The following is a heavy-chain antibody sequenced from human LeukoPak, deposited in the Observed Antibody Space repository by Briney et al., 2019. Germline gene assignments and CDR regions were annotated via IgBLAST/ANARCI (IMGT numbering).Heavy chain of an antibody. V-gene: IGHV4-30-4*01. J-gene: IGHJ5*02. Sequence: SVTLSLTCTVSDGSISSDDYYWTWVRQPPVKGLEWIGYIYYSGSTYYNPSLKSRVTISVDTSKNQFSLKLTSVTAADTAVYYCARYCSSSGSGWFDPWGQGTLVTVSS. D-gene: IGHD2-2*01. CDR3: ARYCSSSGSGWFDP. CDR1: DGSISSDDYY. CDR2: IYYSGST.